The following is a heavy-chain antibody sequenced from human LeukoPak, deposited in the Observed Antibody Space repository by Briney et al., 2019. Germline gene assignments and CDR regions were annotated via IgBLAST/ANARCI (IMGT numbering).Heavy chain of an antibody. CDR2: INPKNGDT. Sequence: ASVKVSCKTSGYPFSDYYIHWIRQASGQGLETMGWINPKNGDTKYAQRSQGRLTITIDTSIDTVYMELRGLRYDDTADYYCARLSALWGQGTLVTVSS. J-gene: IGHJ4*02. CDR1: GYPFSDYY. CDR3: ARLSAL. V-gene: IGHV1-2*02.